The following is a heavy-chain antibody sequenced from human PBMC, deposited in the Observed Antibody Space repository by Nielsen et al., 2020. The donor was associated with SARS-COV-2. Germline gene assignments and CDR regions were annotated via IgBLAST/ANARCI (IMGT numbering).Heavy chain of an antibody. D-gene: IGHD3-10*01. CDR2: IKQDGSEK. V-gene: IGHV3-7*03. Sequence: GGSLRLSCAASGFTFSSYWMSWVRQAPGKGLEWVANIKQDGSEKYYVDSVEGRFTISRDNAKNSLYLQMNSLRAEDTAVYYCARDWFYGSGSYYNVAAYYYYGMDVWGQGTTVTVSS. CDR1: GFTFSSYW. J-gene: IGHJ6*02. CDR3: ARDWFYGSGSYYNVAAYYYYGMDV.